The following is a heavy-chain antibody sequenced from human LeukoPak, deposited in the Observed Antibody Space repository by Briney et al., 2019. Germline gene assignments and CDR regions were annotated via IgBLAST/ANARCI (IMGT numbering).Heavy chain of an antibody. CDR2: MNPNSGNT. Sequence: ASVKVSCKASGHTFTSYDINWVRQATGQGLEWMGWMNPNSGNTGYAQKFQGRVTMTRNTSISTAYMELSSLRSEDTAVYYCAITYCGGDCYSPYYYGMDVWGQGTTVTVSS. CDR1: GHTFTSYD. CDR3: AITYCGGDCYSPYYYGMDV. J-gene: IGHJ6*02. D-gene: IGHD2-21*02. V-gene: IGHV1-8*01.